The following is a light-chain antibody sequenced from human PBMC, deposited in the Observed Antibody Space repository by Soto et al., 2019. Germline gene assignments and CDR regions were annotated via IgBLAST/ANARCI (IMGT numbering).Light chain of an antibody. Sequence: DIVITQSQLSLPVTPGEPASISCRSSQSLLHSNGYNYLAWYQQKPGQAPRLLIYDASSRATGIPDRFSGGGSGTDFTLTISRLEPEDFAVYYCQQFSSYPLTFGGGTKVDIK. V-gene: IGKV3-20*01. CDR2: DAS. J-gene: IGKJ4*01. CDR3: QQFSSYPLT. CDR1: QSLLHSNGYNY.